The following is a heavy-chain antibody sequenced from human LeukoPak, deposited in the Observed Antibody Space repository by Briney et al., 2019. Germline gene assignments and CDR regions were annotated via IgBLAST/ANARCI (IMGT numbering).Heavy chain of an antibody. Sequence: QPGGSLRLSCAASGFTFSKYWMLWVRHAPGKGLESVSRINTDGTVTTYADSVKGRFTVSRDNADNTMFLQMNSVRGEDTAVYYCATKQWLAPPPDSWGQGTPVTVSS. V-gene: IGHV3-74*01. J-gene: IGHJ4*02. CDR3: ATKQWLAPPPDS. D-gene: IGHD6-19*01. CDR2: INTDGTVT. CDR1: GFTFSKYW.